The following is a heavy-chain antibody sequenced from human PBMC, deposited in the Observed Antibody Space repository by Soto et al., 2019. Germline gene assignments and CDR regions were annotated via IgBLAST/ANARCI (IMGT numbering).Heavy chain of an antibody. Sequence: ASVKFSCKVSGYTLTELSMHWVRQAPGKGLEWMGGFDPEDGGTNYAQKFQGWVTMTRDTSISTAYMGLSRLRSDDTAVYYCARYRVRAAAGVYYYYRMDVLGQGTTVTVSS. CDR1: GYTLTELS. V-gene: IGHV1-24*01. J-gene: IGHJ6*02. CDR2: FDPEDGGT. D-gene: IGHD6-13*01. CDR3: ARYRVRAAAGVYYYYRMDV.